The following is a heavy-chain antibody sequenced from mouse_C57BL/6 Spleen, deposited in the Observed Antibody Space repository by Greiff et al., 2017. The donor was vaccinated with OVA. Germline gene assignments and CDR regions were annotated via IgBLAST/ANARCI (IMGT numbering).Heavy chain of an antibody. Sequence: EVKLVESGGGLVKPGGSLKLSCAASGFTFSSYAMSWVRQTPEKRLEWVATISDGGSYTYYPDNVKGRFTISRDNAKNNLYLQMSHLKSEDTAMYYCARDQGFSYYFDYWGQGTTLTVSS. V-gene: IGHV5-4*01. CDR3: ARDQGFSYYFDY. J-gene: IGHJ2*01. CDR2: ISDGGSYT. CDR1: GFTFSSYA. D-gene: IGHD3-2*02.